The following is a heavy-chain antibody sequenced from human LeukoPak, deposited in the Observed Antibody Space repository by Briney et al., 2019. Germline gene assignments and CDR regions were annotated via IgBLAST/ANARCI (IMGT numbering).Heavy chain of an antibody. CDR2: INPNSGGT. CDR1: GYTFTGYY. D-gene: IGHD6-13*01. V-gene: IGHV1-2*02. Sequence: GASVKVSCKASGYTFTGYYMHWVRQAPGQGLEWMGWINPNSGGTNYAQKLQGRVTMTTDTSTSTAYMELRSLRSDDTAVYYCARDTAAAGTFDYWGQGTLVTVSS. CDR3: ARDTAAAGTFDY. J-gene: IGHJ4*02.